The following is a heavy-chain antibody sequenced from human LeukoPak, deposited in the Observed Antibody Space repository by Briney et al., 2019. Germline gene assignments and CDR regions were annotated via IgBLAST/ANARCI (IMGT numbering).Heavy chain of an antibody. V-gene: IGHV5-51*01. Sequence: GESLKISCKGSGYSVTNSWIGWVRQMPGKGLEWMEIIYLGDSDTRYSPSFKGQVTISADRSINTAYLQWVSLKASDTAMYYCARHPSYPSGWALDYWGQGTLVTVSS. CDR3: ARHPSYPSGWALDY. CDR1: GYSVTNSW. J-gene: IGHJ4*02. D-gene: IGHD6-19*01. CDR2: IYLGDSDT.